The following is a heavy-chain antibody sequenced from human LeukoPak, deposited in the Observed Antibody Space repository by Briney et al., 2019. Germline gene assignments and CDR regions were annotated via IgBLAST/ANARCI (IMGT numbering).Heavy chain of an antibody. D-gene: IGHD5-24*01. CDR1: GGSITSYY. CDR2: IYYSGST. Sequence: SETLSLTCTVSGGSITSYYWSWLRLPPGKGLEWIGCIYYSGSTDYNPSLNSRVTISVDTSKNQFSLKLSSVTAADTAVYYCARSRDGYLVGFDYWGQGTLVTVSS. CDR3: ARSRDGYLVGFDY. J-gene: IGHJ4*02. V-gene: IGHV4-59*01.